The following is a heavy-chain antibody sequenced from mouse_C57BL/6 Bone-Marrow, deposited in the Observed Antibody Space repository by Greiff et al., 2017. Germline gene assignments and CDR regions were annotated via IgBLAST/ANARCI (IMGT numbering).Heavy chain of an antibody. Sequence: QVQLQQPGAELVMPGASVKLSCKASGYTFTGYGMHWVKQRPGHGLEWIGEIDPSDSYTNYNQKFKGKATLTVDKSSSPAYMQLSSLTSEDSAVYYSARGAYWGQGTTLTVSS. J-gene: IGHJ2*01. CDR2: IDPSDSYT. CDR3: ARGAY. V-gene: IGHV1-69*01. CDR1: GYTFTGYG.